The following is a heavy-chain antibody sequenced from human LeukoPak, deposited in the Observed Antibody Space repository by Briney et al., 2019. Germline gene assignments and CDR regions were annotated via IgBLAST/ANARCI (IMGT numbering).Heavy chain of an antibody. CDR1: GFTFSSYA. V-gene: IGHV3-23*01. CDR3: ARGRLPKYYFDS. Sequence: PGGSLRLSCAASGFTFSSYAMSWVRQAPGKGLEWFSAISGSGGSTYYADSVKGRFTVSRDSSKSTVYLQMNSLRVEDTAVYYCARGRLPKYYFDSWGQGTLVTASS. CDR2: ISGSGGST. D-gene: IGHD4-11*01. J-gene: IGHJ4*02.